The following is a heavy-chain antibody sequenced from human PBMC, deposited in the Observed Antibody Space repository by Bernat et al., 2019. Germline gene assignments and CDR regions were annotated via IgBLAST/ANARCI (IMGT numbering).Heavy chain of an antibody. D-gene: IGHD2-15*01. V-gene: IGHV1-3*01. CDR1: GYTFTSYA. CDR2: INAGNGNT. J-gene: IGHJ1*01. Sequence: QVQLVQSGAEVKKPGASVKVSYKASGYTFTSYAMHWVRQAPGQRLEWMGWINAGNGNTKYSQKFQGRVTITRETSASTGYMELSSLRSEDTAVYYCARGGYCSGGSCPGGEYFQHWGQGTLVTVSS. CDR3: ARGGYCSGGSCPGGEYFQH.